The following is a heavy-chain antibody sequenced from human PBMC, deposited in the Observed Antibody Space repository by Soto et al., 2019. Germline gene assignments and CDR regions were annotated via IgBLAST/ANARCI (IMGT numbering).Heavy chain of an antibody. D-gene: IGHD3-3*01. J-gene: IGHJ4*02. Sequence: QVQLVQSGAEVKKPGASVKVSCKASGYTFTSYGISWVRQAPGQGLEWMGWISAYNGNTNYAQKLQGRVTMTTDTSTSTAYIELRRLRSDDTAVYYCARLNDFWSGYYGEADYWGQGTLVTVSS. CDR1: GYTFTSYG. V-gene: IGHV1-18*04. CDR3: ARLNDFWSGYYGEADY. CDR2: ISAYNGNT.